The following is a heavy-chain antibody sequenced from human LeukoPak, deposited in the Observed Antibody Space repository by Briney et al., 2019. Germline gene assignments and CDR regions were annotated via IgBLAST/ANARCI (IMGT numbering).Heavy chain of an antibody. CDR1: GVSISSYY. CDR3: ARGAYNYGSGSYYFDY. J-gene: IGHJ4*02. CDR2: IYTSGST. V-gene: IGHV4-4*07. D-gene: IGHD3-10*01. Sequence: SETLSLTCTVSGVSISSYYWSWIRQPAGKGLEWIGRIYTSGSTNYNPSLKSRVTMSVDTSNNQFSLKLSSVTAADTAVYYCARGAYNYGSGSYYFDYWGQGTLVTVSS.